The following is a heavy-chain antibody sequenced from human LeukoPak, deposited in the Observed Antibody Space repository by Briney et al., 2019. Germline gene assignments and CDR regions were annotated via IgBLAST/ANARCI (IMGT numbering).Heavy chain of an antibody. CDR1: GFTFSSYW. CDR3: ARDGRPDIVVVPAAPYYYYYGMDV. CDR2: IKQDGSEK. V-gene: IGHV3-7*01. Sequence: PGGSLRLSCAASGFTFSSYWMSWVRQAPGKGLEWVANIKQDGSEKYYVDSVNGRLTISRDNTKNSLYLQMNSLRAEDTAVYYCARDGRPDIVVVPAAPYYYYYGMDVWGQGTTVTVSS. J-gene: IGHJ6*02. D-gene: IGHD2-2*01.